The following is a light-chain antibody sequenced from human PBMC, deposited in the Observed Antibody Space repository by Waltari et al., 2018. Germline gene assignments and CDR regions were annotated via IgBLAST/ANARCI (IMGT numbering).Light chain of an antibody. Sequence: EIVLTQSPATLSLSPGERATLSCRASQSVSSYLAWYQQKPGRAPRLLLYDASNRATGIPARFSGSGSGTDFTLTISSLEPEDFAVYYCQQRSNWLLTFGGGTKVEI. CDR2: DAS. J-gene: IGKJ4*01. CDR3: QQRSNWLLT. V-gene: IGKV3-11*01. CDR1: QSVSSY.